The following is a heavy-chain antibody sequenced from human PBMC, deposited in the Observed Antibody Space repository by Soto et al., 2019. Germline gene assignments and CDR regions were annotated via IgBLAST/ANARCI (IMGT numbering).Heavy chain of an antibody. CDR3: ARDTPGLGIDY. CDR2: VNSDGTDR. CDR1: GFPFSSYW. Sequence: PGGSLRLSCAASGFPFSSYWMHWVRQTPEEGLVWVSNVNSDGTDRRYADSVKGRFTISRDNAKNTLYLQMNSLRAEDTAVYYCARDTPGLGIDYWGLGALVTVSS. V-gene: IGHV3-74*01. D-gene: IGHD7-27*01. J-gene: IGHJ4*02.